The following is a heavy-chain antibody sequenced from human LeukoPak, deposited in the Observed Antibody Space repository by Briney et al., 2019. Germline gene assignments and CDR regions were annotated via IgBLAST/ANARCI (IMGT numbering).Heavy chain of an antibody. J-gene: IGHJ4*02. Sequence: SETLSLTCTVSGGLISCGSYSWSWIRQPAGKGLEWIGRIYSSGSTNNNPALRSRLTISVDTSKNQFSLKLSSVTAAATAVYYCASTICISTSCYPGVVDYWGQGTLVTVSS. CDR2: IYSSGST. CDR3: ASTICISTSCYPGVVDY. CDR1: GGLISCGSYS. D-gene: IGHD2-2*01. V-gene: IGHV4-61*02.